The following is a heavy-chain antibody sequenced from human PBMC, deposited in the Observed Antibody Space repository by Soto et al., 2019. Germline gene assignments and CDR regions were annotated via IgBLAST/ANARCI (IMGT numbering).Heavy chain of an antibody. CDR3: AKEAGELSTRSFDY. CDR2: ISSSSSYI. V-gene: IGHV3-21*01. D-gene: IGHD3-16*02. J-gene: IGHJ4*02. Sequence: EVQLVESGGGLVKPGGSLRLSGEASGLTFSSYSMNWVRQAQGKGLGWVSSISSSSSYIYYADSVKGRFTISRDNAKNSLYLQMNSLRAEDTAVYYCAKEAGELSTRSFDYWGQGTLVTVSS. CDR1: GLTFSSYS.